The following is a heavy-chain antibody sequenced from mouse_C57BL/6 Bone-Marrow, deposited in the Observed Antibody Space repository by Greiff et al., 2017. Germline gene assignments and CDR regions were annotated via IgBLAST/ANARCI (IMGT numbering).Heavy chain of an antibody. D-gene: IGHD4-1*01. J-gene: IGHJ2*01. CDR2: TDPSDSYT. CDR1: GYTFTSYW. Sequence: VQLQQPGAELVRPGTSVKLSCKASGYTFTSYWMHWVKQRPGQGLEWIGVTDPSDSYTNYNQKFKGKATLTVDTSSSTAYMQLSSLTSEDAAVYYCARLWDGDYWGQGTTLTVSS. V-gene: IGHV1-59*01. CDR3: ARLWDGDY.